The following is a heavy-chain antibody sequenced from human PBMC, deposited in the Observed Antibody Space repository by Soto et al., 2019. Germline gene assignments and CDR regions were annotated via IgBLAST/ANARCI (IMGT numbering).Heavy chain of an antibody. J-gene: IGHJ5*02. V-gene: IGHV4-61*01. CDR3: ARGGYETVNWFDP. CDR1: GGSVSSGSYY. Sequence: QVQLQESGPGLVKPSETLSLTCTVSGGSVSSGSYYWSWIRQPPGKGLEWIGYIYYSGSTNYNPSLKSRVTISVDTSKNQFSLKLSSVTAADTAVYYCARGGYETVNWFDPWGQGTLVTVSS. D-gene: IGHD5-12*01. CDR2: IYYSGST.